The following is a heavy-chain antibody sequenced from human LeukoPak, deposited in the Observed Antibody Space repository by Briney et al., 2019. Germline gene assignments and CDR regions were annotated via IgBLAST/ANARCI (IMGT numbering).Heavy chain of an antibody. CDR3: ALYCSGGSCHLDAFDI. Sequence: SETLSLTCAVYGGSFSGYYWSWIRQPPGKGLEWIGSIYYSGSTYYNPSLKSRVTISVDTSKNQFSLKLSSVTAADTAVYYCALYCSGGSCHLDAFDIWGQGTMVTVSS. D-gene: IGHD2-15*01. V-gene: IGHV4-34*01. CDR2: IYYSGST. J-gene: IGHJ3*02. CDR1: GGSFSGYY.